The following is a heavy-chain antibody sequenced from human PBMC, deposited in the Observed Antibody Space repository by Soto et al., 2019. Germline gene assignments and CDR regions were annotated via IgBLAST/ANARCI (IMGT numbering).Heavy chain of an antibody. V-gene: IGHV3-30-3*01. J-gene: IGHJ4*02. CDR2: ISYDGSNK. CDR1: GFTFSSYA. Sequence: GGSLRLSCAASGFTFSSYAMHWVRQAPGKGLEWVAVISYDGSNKYYADSVKGRFTISRDNSKNTLYLQMNSLRAEDTAVYYCARDTHVRNEYYFDYWGQGTLVTVSS. CDR3: ARDTHVRNEYYFDY.